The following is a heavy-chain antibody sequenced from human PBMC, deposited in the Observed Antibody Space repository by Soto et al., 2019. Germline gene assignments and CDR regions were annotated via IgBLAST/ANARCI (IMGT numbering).Heavy chain of an antibody. Sequence: SQTLSLTCAISGDSVSSNSAAWNWIRQSPSRGLEWLGRTYYRSKWYNDYTASVKSRITISPDTSKNQFSLQLNSVTPEDTAVYYCARVPDGSGSYSPDYGMDVWGQGTTDTVSS. CDR1: GDSVSSNSAA. V-gene: IGHV6-1*01. CDR3: ARVPDGSGSYSPDYGMDV. CDR2: TYYRSKWYN. D-gene: IGHD3-10*01. J-gene: IGHJ6*02.